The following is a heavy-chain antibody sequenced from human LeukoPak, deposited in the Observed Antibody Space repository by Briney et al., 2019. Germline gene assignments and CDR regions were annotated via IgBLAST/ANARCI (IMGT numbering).Heavy chain of an antibody. V-gene: IGHV4-31*03. CDR2: IYYSGIT. D-gene: IGHD6-6*01. CDR3: ARGFPSSSRWFDP. J-gene: IGHJ5*02. Sequence: ASETLSLTCTVSGGSISSDGYYWSWIRQHPGKGLEWIGYIYYSGITYYNPSLKSRVTISVDTSKNQFSLKLSSVTAADTAVYYCARGFPSSSRWFDPWGQGTLVTVSS. CDR1: GGSISSDGYY.